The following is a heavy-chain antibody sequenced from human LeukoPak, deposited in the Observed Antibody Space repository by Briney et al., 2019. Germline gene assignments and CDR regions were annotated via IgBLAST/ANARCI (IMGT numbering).Heavy chain of an antibody. CDR3: ARDRVGGDLTGVSLY. CDR1: GYPFDNFG. V-gene: IGHV1-18*01. CDR2: ISAYNGNT. Sequence: AAVKASCKSSGYPFDNFGLTWVRQAPGQGLEWMGWISAYNGNTHYAQKLRGRLTLTTETSTSTAYLELRSLKSDDTAVYYCARDRVGGDLTGVSLYWGQGTLVTVSS. J-gene: IGHJ4*01. D-gene: IGHD4-17*01.